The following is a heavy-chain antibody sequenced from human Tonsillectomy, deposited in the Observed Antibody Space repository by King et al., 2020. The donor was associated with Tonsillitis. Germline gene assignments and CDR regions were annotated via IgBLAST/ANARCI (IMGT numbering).Heavy chain of an antibody. CDR3: ASDYDPTIGATDSNYYFDY. CDR2: ISTNNGNT. CDR1: GYTFITYG. Sequence: QLVQSGAEVEKPGASVKVSCKASGYTFITYGISWVRQASGQGLEWMGWISTNNGNTNYAQKFQGRVTMTTDTSTSTAYMELRSLRSDDTAVYYCASDYDPTIGATDSNYYFDYWGQGTLVTVSS. D-gene: IGHD3-16*01. V-gene: IGHV1-18*04. J-gene: IGHJ4*02.